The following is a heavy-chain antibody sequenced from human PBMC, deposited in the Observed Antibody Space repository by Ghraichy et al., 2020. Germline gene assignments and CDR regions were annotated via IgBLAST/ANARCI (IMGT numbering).Heavy chain of an antibody. CDR2: MKQDGSEE. V-gene: IGHV3-7*03. D-gene: IGHD4-17*01. CDR1: GFTFSNYW. CDR3: AKDRKLGYGDYHGYDY. Sequence: GSLRLSCGASGFTFSNYWMSWVRQAPGKGLEWVANMKQDGSEEYYVDSVKGRFTISRDNAKNSLYLQMNSLRAEDTALYYCAKDRKLGYGDYHGYDYWGLGTLVTVSS. J-gene: IGHJ4*02.